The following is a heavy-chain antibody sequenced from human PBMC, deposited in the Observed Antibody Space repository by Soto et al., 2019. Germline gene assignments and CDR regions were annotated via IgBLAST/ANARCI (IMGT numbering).Heavy chain of an antibody. CDR2: ISYDASNK. J-gene: IGHJ4*02. CDR1: GFTFSSYA. V-gene: IGHV3-30-3*01. D-gene: IGHD5-18*01. CDR3: ARGYSSSTAAFDY. Sequence: QVQLVESGGGVAQPGRSLRLSCAASGFTFSSYAMHWVRQAPGKGLEWVAIISYDASNKYYADSVKGRFTISRDNSKNTLYLQMNSLRTEDTAVYYCARGYSSSTAAFDYWGQGTLVTVSS.